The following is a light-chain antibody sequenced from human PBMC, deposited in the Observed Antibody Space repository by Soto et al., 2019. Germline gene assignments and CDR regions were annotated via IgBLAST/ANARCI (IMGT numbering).Light chain of an antibody. CDR2: TAS. CDR1: QGISSL. CDR3: QQANSFPLT. Sequence: DIQMTQSPSSVSASVGDRVTITCRASQGISSLLAWYQQKPGKAPNLLIHTASNLQSGVPSRFSGSGSGTDFPLTISSLQPEDFATYYCQQANSFPLTFGGGTKVEIK. V-gene: IGKV1-12*01. J-gene: IGKJ4*01.